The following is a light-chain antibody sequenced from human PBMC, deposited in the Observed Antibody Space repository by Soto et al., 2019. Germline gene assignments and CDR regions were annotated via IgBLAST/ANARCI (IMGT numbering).Light chain of an antibody. CDR1: SSDVGSYNL. V-gene: IGLV2-23*03. CDR3: CSYAGSSTFFYV. CDR2: EGS. Sequence: QSVLTQPASVSGSPGQSITISCTGTSSDVGSYNLVSWYQQHPGKAPKLMIYEGSKRPSGVSNRFSGSKSGNTASLTISGLQAEDEADYYCCSYAGSSTFFYVFG. J-gene: IGLJ1*01.